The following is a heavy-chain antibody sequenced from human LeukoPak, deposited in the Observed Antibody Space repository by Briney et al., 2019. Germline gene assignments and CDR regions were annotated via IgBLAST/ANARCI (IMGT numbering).Heavy chain of an antibody. J-gene: IGHJ4*02. CDR3: ARRRVTVVRGVDITSYYFDY. CDR1: GFTFDDYG. Sequence: GGSLRLSCAASGFTFDDYGMSWVRQAPGKGLEGVAGINWNGGSTGYADSMKGRFTISRDNAKNSLFLQMNSLRAEDTALYYCARRRVTVVRGVDITSYYFDYWGQGTLVTVSS. V-gene: IGHV3-20*04. CDR2: INWNGGST. D-gene: IGHD3-10*01.